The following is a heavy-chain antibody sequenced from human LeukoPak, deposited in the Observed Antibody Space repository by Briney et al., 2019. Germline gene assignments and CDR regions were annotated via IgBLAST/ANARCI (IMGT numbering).Heavy chain of an antibody. D-gene: IGHD3-22*01. J-gene: IGHJ4*02. CDR3: ARDDSSGYYPLYYFDY. CDR2: IYYGGRT. Sequence: PSETLSLTCTVSGGSISSYYWSWIRQPPGKGLAWIGYIYYGGRTYYNPSLKSRVTISVDTSKNQFSLKLSSVTAADTAVYYCARDDSSGYYPLYYFDYWGQGTLVTVSS. V-gene: IGHV4-59*01. CDR1: GGSISSYY.